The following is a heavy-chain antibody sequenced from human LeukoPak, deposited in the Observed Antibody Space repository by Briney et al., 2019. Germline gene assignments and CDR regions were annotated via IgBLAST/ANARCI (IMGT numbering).Heavy chain of an antibody. CDR1: GGSISSYY. J-gene: IGHJ4*02. V-gene: IGHV4-59*01. CDR3: ARPFWSGYYTPPDY. CDR2: IYYSGST. D-gene: IGHD3-3*01. Sequence: PSETLSLTCTVSGGSISSYYWSWIRQPPGKGLEWIGYIYYSGSTNYNPSLKSRVTISVDTSKNQFSLKLSSVTAADTAVYYCARPFWSGYYTPPDYWGQGTLVTVSS.